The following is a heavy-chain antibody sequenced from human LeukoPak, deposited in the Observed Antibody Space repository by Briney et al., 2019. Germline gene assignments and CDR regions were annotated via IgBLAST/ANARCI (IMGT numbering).Heavy chain of an antibody. D-gene: IGHD6-13*01. V-gene: IGHV3-30-3*01. CDR2: MSYDGSNK. CDR1: GFTFSSYA. CDR3: AREGSSSSFDY. J-gene: IGHJ4*02. Sequence: SGGSLRLSCAASGFTFSSYAMHWVRQPPGKGLEWVAIMSYDGSNKYYADSVKGRFTISRDNSKNTLYLQMNSLRTEDTAVYFCAREGSSSSFDYWGQGTLVTVSS.